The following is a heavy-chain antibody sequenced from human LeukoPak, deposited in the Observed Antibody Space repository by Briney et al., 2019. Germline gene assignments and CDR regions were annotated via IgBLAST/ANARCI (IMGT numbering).Heavy chain of an antibody. D-gene: IGHD3-10*01. V-gene: IGHV1-8*01. CDR1: GFTLTNYD. J-gene: IGHJ5*02. CDR2: MNPINGNT. CDR3: VRDGEGVAISVNFWFDP. Sequence: ASVKVSCKASGFTLTNYDINWVRQAPGQGLEWMGGMNPINGNTGYARKVQGRVTMTRDTSISTAYMELRSLTSEDTAIYYCVRDGEGVAISVNFWFDPWGQGTLVTVSS.